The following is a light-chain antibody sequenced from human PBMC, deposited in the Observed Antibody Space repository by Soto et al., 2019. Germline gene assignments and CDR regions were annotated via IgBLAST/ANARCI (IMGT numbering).Light chain of an antibody. V-gene: IGKV1-9*01. Sequence: IQMTQSPSSLSASVGDRVTITCRASQGIRNYLAGXQQKPGRAPKLLIYIASTLQSGVPSRFSVSYSGTEFTLTITSLQPEDFATYYCQQVNSYPITFGQGTRLEIK. CDR1: QGIRNY. J-gene: IGKJ5*01. CDR3: QQVNSYPIT. CDR2: IAS.